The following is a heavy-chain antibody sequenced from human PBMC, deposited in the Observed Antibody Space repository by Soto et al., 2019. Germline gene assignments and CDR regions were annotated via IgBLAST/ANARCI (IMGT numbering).Heavy chain of an antibody. Sequence: SETLSLTCTVSGGSISSGGYYWSWIRQHPGKGLEWIGYIYYSGSIYYNPSLKSRVTISVDTSKNQFSLKLSSVTAADTAVYYCARGGRGYSYGDFDYWGQGTLVTVSS. CDR2: IYYSGSI. D-gene: IGHD5-18*01. J-gene: IGHJ4*02. V-gene: IGHV4-31*03. CDR1: GGSISSGGYY. CDR3: ARGGRGYSYGDFDY.